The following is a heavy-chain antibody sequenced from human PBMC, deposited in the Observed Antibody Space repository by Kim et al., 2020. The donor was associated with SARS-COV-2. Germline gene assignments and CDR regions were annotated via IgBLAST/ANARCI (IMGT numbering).Heavy chain of an antibody. V-gene: IGHV3-23*01. Sequence: GGSLRLSCAASGLTFSSYAMSWVRQAPGKGLEWVSAISGSGGSTYYADSVKGRFTISRDNSKNTLYLQMNSLRAEDTAVYYCAKDQWLVSDAFDIWGQGTMVTVSS. CDR1: GLTFSSYA. CDR2: ISGSGGST. CDR3: AKDQWLVSDAFDI. J-gene: IGHJ3*02. D-gene: IGHD6-19*01.